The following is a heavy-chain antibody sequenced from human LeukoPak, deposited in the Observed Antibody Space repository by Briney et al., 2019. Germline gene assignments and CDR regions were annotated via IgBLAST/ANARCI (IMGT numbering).Heavy chain of an antibody. V-gene: IGHV4-39*01. CDR2: IYYSGSA. J-gene: IGHJ5*02. CDR1: GGSISSSSYY. D-gene: IGHD2-2*01. Sequence: SETLSLTCTVSGGSISSSSYYWGWIRQPPGKGLEWIGSIYYSGSAYYNPSLKSRVTISVDTSKNQFSLKLSSVTAADTAVYYCARWAGYCSSTSCHNWFDPWGQGTLVTVSS. CDR3: ARWAGYCSSTSCHNWFDP.